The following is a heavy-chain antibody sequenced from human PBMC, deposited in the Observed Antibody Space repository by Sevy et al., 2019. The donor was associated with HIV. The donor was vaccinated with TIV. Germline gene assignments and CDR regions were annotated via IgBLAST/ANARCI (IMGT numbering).Heavy chain of an antibody. CDR1: GFTFSSYG. CDR3: AKDVGWNDAYGMDV. V-gene: IGHV3-30*18. CDR2: ISYDGRNK. D-gene: IGHD1-1*01. J-gene: IGHJ6*02. Sequence: GGSLRLSCAASGFTFSSYGMHWVRQAPGKGLEWVAVISYDGRNKYYADSVKGRFTISRDNSKNTLYLQMNSLRAEDTAVYYCAKDVGWNDAYGMDVWGQGTTVTVSS.